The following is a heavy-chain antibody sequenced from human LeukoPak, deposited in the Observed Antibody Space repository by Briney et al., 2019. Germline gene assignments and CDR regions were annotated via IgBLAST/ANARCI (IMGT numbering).Heavy chain of an antibody. CDR1: GGTFSSYA. D-gene: IGHD6-6*01. J-gene: IGHJ4*02. Sequence: SVKVSCKASGGTFSSYAISWVRQAPGQGLKWMGRIIPILGIANYAQKFQGRVTITADKSTSTAYMELSSLRSEDTAVYYCARVGYSGSSSQYYFDYWGQGTLVTVSS. CDR2: IIPILGIA. V-gene: IGHV1-69*04. CDR3: ARVGYSGSSSQYYFDY.